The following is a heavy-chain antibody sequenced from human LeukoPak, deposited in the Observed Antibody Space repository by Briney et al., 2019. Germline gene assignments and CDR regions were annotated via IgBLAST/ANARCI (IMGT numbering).Heavy chain of an antibody. CDR3: ATQGRENYYFDY. CDR2: IYHSGST. V-gene: IGHV4-30-2*01. Sequence: SQTLSLTCTVDGGSISSRAYFWNWIRQPPGKGLEWIGYIYHSGSTYYNPSLKSRVTISVDRSKNQFSLKLSSVTAADTAVYYCATQGRENYYFDYWGQGTLVTVSS. CDR1: GGSISSRAYF. J-gene: IGHJ4*02. D-gene: IGHD1-26*01.